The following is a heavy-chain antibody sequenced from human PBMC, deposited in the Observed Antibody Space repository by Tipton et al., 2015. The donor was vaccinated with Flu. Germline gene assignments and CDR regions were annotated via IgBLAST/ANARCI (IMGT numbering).Heavy chain of an antibody. D-gene: IGHD4-11*01. V-gene: IGHV4-61*02. CDR1: FGSINNGNYF. CDR3: ARRDFSNYVSDPKNWFDS. Sequence: TLSLTCTVSFGSINNGNYFWSWIRQPAGKGLEWIGRMHSSGGTVYNPSLKSRVTISVDTSKNQVSLRLSSVTAADTAVYYCARRDFSNYVSDPKNWFDSWGQGTLVTVSS. CDR2: MHSSGGT. J-gene: IGHJ5*01.